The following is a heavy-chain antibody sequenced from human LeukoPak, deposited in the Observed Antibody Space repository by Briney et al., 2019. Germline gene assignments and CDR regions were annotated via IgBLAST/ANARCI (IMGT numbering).Heavy chain of an antibody. D-gene: IGHD2-21*02. V-gene: IGHV4-59*01. CDR3: ARVQPSPRDRPNWFDP. Sequence: PSETLSLTCTVSGGXISSYYCSWIRQPPGKGLEWIGYIYYSGSTNYNPSLKSRVTISVDTSKNQFSLKLSSVTAADTAVYYCARVQPSPRDRPNWFDPWGQGTLVTVSS. J-gene: IGHJ5*02. CDR1: GGXISSYY. CDR2: IYYSGST.